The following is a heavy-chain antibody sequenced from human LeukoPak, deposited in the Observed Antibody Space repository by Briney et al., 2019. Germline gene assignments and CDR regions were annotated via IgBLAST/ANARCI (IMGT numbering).Heavy chain of an antibody. CDR1: GFTFSSYA. V-gene: IGHV3-23*01. Sequence: GGSLRLSCAASGFTFSSYAMSWVRQAPGKGLEWVSAISGGGGTTYYADSVKGRFTISRDNFKNTVSLQMNSLRAEDTAVYYCAWWFGELSHWGQGTLVTVSS. J-gene: IGHJ4*02. CDR3: AWWFGELSH. D-gene: IGHD3-10*01. CDR2: ISGGGGTT.